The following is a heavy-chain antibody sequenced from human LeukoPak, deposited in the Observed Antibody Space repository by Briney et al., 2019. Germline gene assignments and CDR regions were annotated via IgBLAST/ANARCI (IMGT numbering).Heavy chain of an antibody. J-gene: IGHJ4*02. Sequence: PGGPLKLSCAGSGFTFSNAWMSWVRQAPGKGLEWVGRIKSKGSGETTDYAAPVKGRFTISRDDSKNTLYLQMNNLETEDTAVYYCTKYGGSYSFDYWGQGALVTVSS. CDR2: IKSKGSGETT. D-gene: IGHD1-26*01. V-gene: IGHV3-15*01. CDR3: TKYGGSYSFDY. CDR1: GFTFSNAW.